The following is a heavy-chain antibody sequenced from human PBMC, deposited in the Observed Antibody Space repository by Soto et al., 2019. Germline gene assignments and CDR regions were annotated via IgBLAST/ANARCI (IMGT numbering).Heavy chain of an antibody. CDR3: ARQPGGPYSSSWYRDY. D-gene: IGHD6-13*01. J-gene: IGHJ4*02. CDR2: INHSGST. CDR1: GGSFSGYY. Sequence: QVQLQQWGAGLLKPSETLSLTCAVYGGSFSGYYWSWIRQPPGKGLEWIGDINHSGSTNYNPSLKSRVTISVDTSKNQFSLKLSAVTAADTAVYYCARQPGGPYSSSWYRDYWGQGTLVTVSS. V-gene: IGHV4-34*01.